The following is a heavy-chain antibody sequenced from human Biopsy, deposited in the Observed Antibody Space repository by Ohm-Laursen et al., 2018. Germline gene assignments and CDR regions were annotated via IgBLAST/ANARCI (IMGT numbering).Heavy chain of an antibody. CDR3: ARGMRSSGWPYFDN. Sequence: SETLSLTCTVSDGSINSYNWNWIRQPPGKRLEWIGNIYYSGSTNFNPSLKSRVTISVDTSKNQFTLKLSSVTAADTAVYYCARGMRSSGWPYFDNWGQGALVIVSP. CDR1: DGSINSYN. D-gene: IGHD6-19*01. J-gene: IGHJ4*02. V-gene: IGHV4-59*01. CDR2: IYYSGST.